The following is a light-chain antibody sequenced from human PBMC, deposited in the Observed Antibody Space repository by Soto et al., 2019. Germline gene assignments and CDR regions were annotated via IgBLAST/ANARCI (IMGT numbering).Light chain of an antibody. CDR3: QQYSSYPYT. CDR1: QSISSW. V-gene: IGKV1-5*03. J-gene: IGKJ2*01. CDR2: KAS. Sequence: DIQMTQSPSTLSASVGDRVTITCRASQSISSWLAWYQQKPGTAPKLLIYKASSLQSGVPSRFSGSRSGTEFTLTISSLQPDYFATYYCQQYSSYPYTFGQGTKLEIK.